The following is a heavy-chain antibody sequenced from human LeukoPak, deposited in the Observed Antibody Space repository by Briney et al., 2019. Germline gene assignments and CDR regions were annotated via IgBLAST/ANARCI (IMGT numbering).Heavy chain of an antibody. D-gene: IGHD6-19*01. CDR2: ISDSGGST. Sequence: GGSLRLSCAASGFTFSNYDMIWVRQAPGKGLEWVSSISDSGGSTYYADSVKGRFTIPRDNSKNTLYLQMTNLRAADTAVYYCAKDLSRAVAADWFDPWDQGSLVTVSS. CDR3: AKDLSRAVAADWFDP. V-gene: IGHV3-23*01. CDR1: GFTFSNYD. J-gene: IGHJ5*02.